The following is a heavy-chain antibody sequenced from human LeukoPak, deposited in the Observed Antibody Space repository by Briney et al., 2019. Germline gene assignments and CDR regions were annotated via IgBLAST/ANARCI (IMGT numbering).Heavy chain of an antibody. J-gene: IGHJ6*03. CDR2: ISGYNGNT. CDR1: GYTFTGYY. V-gene: IGHV1-18*04. Sequence: GASVKVSCKASGYTFTGYYMHWVRQAPGQGLEWMGWISGYNGNTNYAQKFQGRVLMTTDTSTSTTYMELRSLTSADTAMYYCARSPGEREYSGFAMGYYYYMDVWGKGTTVTVSS. CDR3: ARSPGEREYSGFAMGYYYYMDV. D-gene: IGHD5-12*01.